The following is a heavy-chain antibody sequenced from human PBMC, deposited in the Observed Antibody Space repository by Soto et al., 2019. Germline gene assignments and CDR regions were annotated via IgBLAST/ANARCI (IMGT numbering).Heavy chain of an antibody. D-gene: IGHD6-13*01. Sequence: SVKRACKASGYALTSYVVDWLRQAHGQRLEWMGWINAANGDTKYSPKFQGRVTITRDTSASTAYMELSSLRSEDTAVYYCVRRHVSATGIDWFDPSGEGTLVTV. V-gene: IGHV1-3*01. J-gene: IGHJ5*02. CDR1: GYALTSYV. CDR2: INAANGDT. CDR3: VRRHVSATGIDWFDP.